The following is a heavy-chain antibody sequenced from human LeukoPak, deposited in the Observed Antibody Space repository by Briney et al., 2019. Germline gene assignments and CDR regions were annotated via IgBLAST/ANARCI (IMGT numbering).Heavy chain of an antibody. J-gene: IGHJ4*02. V-gene: IGHV4-38-2*02. D-gene: IGHD1-14*01. CDR2: IYHSGST. CDR3: ARHGGGRRYYFDY. Sequence: SETLSLTCTVSGYSISSGYYWGWIRQPPGKGLEWIGSIYHSGSTYYNPSLKSRVTISVDTSKNQFSLKLSSVTAADTAVYYCARHGGGRRYYFDYWGQGTLVTVSS. CDR1: GYSISSGYY.